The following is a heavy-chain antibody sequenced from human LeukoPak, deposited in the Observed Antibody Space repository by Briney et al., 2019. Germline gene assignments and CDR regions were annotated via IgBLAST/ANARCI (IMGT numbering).Heavy chain of an antibody. CDR1: GFTVSSNY. V-gene: IGHV3-7*03. Sequence: GGSLRLSCAASGFTVSSNYISWVRQAPGKGLEWVANIKQDGSEKYYVDSVKGRFTISRDNAKNSLYLQMNSLRAEDTAVYYCARKRSGWLNWYLDLWGRGTLVTVSS. CDR3: ARKRSGWLNWYLDL. J-gene: IGHJ2*01. D-gene: IGHD6-19*01. CDR2: IKQDGSEK.